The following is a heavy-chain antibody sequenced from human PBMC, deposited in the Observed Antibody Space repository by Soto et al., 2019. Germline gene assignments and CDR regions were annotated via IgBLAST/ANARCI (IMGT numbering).Heavy chain of an antibody. V-gene: IGHV1-69*13. D-gene: IGHD1-26*01. Sequence: AASVKVSCKASGGTFSSYAISWVRQAPGQGLEWMGGIIPIFGTANYAQKFQGRVTITADESTSTAYMELSSLRSEDTAVYYCAREIPRGSYLRYWGQGTLVTVSS. CDR2: IIPIFGTA. CDR1: GGTFSSYA. J-gene: IGHJ4*02. CDR3: AREIPRGSYLRY.